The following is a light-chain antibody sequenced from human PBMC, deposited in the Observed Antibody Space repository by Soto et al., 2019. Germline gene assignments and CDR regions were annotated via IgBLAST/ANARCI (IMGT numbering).Light chain of an antibody. V-gene: IGKV3-15*01. Sequence: EIVLTQSPASLSLSPGETATVSCRASQSVPRHLAWYQQKPGQAPRLLIYGASTRATGIPARFSGSGSGTEFTLTISSLQSEDFAVYYCQQYNNWPPITFGQGTRLEIK. CDR2: GAS. CDR1: QSVPRH. CDR3: QQYNNWPPIT. J-gene: IGKJ5*01.